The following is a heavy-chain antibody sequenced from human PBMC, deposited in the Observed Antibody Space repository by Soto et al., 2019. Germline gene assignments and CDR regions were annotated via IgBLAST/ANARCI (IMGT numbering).Heavy chain of an antibody. CDR3: ARDQSGYDFWSGYYRYPAANWFDP. D-gene: IGHD3-3*01. V-gene: IGHV3-74*01. CDR2: INSDGSST. CDR1: GFTFSSYW. J-gene: IGHJ5*02. Sequence: GGSLRLSCAASGFTFSSYWMHWVRQAPGKGLVWVSRINSDGSSTSYVDSVKGRFTISRDNAKNTLYLQMNSLRAEDTAVYYCARDQSGYDFWSGYYRYPAANWFDPWGQGTLVTVSS.